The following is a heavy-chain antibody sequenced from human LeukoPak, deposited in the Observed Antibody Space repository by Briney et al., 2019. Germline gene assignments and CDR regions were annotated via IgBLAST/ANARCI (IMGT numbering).Heavy chain of an antibody. J-gene: IGHJ4*02. CDR2: IHNSGST. V-gene: IGHV4-30-4*01. CDR1: GGSISSGDYY. D-gene: IGHD3-10*01. Sequence: SETLSLTCTVSGGSISSGDYYWNWIRQPPGRGLEWIAFIHNSGSTYYNPSLKSRVTISVDASKNQFYLKLSSVTAADTAVYYCARDVGMVRGVLPDYYFDHWGQGTLVTVSS. CDR3: ARDVGMVRGVLPDYYFDH.